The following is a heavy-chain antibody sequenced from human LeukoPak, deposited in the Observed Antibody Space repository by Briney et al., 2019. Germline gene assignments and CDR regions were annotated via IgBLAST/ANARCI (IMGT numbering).Heavy chain of an antibody. CDR3: ARVDYGDSNLDY. Sequence: GGSLRLSCAASGFTFDDYGMSWVRQAPGKGLEWVSGINWNGGSTGYADSVKGRFTISRDNAKNSLYLQMNSLRAEDTAVYYCARVDYGDSNLDYWGQGTLVTVSS. J-gene: IGHJ4*02. D-gene: IGHD4-17*01. CDR1: GFTFDDYG. V-gene: IGHV3-20*04. CDR2: INWNGGST.